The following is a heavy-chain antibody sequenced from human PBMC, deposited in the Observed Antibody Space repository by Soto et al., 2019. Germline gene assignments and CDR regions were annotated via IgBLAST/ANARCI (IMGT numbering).Heavy chain of an antibody. CDR1: GYTFTSYD. CDR3: IYGDYDDAFDI. J-gene: IGHJ3*02. D-gene: IGHD4-17*01. Sequence: ASVKVSCKASGYTFTSYDINWVRQATGQGLEWMGWMNPNRGNTGYSQKFQGRVTMTRNTSISTAYMELSSLRSEDTALYYCIYGDYDDAFDIWGQGTMVTVSS. V-gene: IGHV1-8*01. CDR2: MNPNRGNT.